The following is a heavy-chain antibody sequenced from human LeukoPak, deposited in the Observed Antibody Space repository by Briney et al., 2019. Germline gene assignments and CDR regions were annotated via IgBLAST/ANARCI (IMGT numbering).Heavy chain of an antibody. CDR3: ARFSSIAAAFDY. CDR2: IYTSGTT. J-gene: IGHJ4*02. D-gene: IGHD6-13*01. Sequence: SETLSLTCTVSGGSISSGSYYWSWIRQPAGKGLEWIGRIYTSGTTHYNPSLKSRVTMSVDTSKNQFSLNLSSVTAADTAVYYCARFSSIAAAFDYWGLGTLVTVSS. V-gene: IGHV4-61*02. CDR1: GGSISSGSYY.